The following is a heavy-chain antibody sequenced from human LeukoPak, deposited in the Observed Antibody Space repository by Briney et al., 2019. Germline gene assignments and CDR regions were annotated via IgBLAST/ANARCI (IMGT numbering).Heavy chain of an antibody. Sequence: SETLSLTCAVYGGSFSDYYWTWIRQAPGKGLEWIGEINRGDYHPSLKSRVTISVDTSKNQFSLKLTSVTAADTGVYYCARGSSHFDKWGQGTLVTVSS. V-gene: IGHV4-34*01. CDR2: INRG. CDR3: ARGSSHFDK. CDR1: GGSFSDYY. J-gene: IGHJ4*02.